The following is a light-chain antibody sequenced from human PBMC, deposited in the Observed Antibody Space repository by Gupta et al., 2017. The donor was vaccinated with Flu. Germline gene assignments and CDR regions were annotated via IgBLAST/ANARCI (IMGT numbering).Light chain of an antibody. J-gene: IGLJ2*01. V-gene: IGLV2-14*01. CDR3: SSYTSSSTVV. CDR1: SSDVGGYNY. Sequence: QSALTQPASVPGSPGQSITISCTGTSSDVGGYNYVPWYQQHPGKAPKLMIYEVSNRPSGVSNRFSGSKSGNTASLTISGLQAEDEADYYCSSYTSSSTVVFGGGTKLTVL. CDR2: EVS.